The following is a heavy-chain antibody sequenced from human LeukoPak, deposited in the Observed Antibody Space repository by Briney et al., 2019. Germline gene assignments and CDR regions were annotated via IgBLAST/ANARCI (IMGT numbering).Heavy chain of an antibody. CDR3: ARDPHYVWGSYREYYFDY. CDR1: GSSISSGYY. V-gene: IGHV4-38-2*02. Sequence: SETLSLTCTVSGSSISSGYYWGWIRQPPGKGLEWIGSIYYSGSTYYNPSLKSRVTISVDTSKNQFSLKLSSVTAADTAVYYCARDPHYVWGSYREYYFDYWGQGTLVTVSS. D-gene: IGHD3-16*02. J-gene: IGHJ4*02. CDR2: IYYSGST.